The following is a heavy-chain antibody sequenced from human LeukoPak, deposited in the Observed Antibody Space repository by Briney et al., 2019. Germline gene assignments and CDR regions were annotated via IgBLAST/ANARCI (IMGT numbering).Heavy chain of an antibody. V-gene: IGHV4-59*01. CDR2: IYYSGST. D-gene: IGHD3-16*02. CDR1: GDSISTYY. J-gene: IGHJ5*02. Sequence: PSETLSLTCTVSGDSISTYYWSWIRQPPGKGLEWIGYIYYSGSTNYNPSLKSRVTISVDTSKNQFSLKLSSVTAADTAVYYCARIYDYVWGSYRSYNWFDPWGQGTLVTVSS. CDR3: ARIYDYVWGSYRSYNWFDP.